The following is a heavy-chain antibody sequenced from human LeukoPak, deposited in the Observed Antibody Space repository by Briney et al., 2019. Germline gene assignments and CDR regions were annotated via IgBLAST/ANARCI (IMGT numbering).Heavy chain of an antibody. CDR1: GYTFTSYG. J-gene: IGHJ4*02. Sequence: ASVKVSCKASGYTFTSYGISWVRQAPGQGLEWMGWISAYNGNTNYAQELQGRVTMTTDTSTSTAYMELRSLRSDDTAVYYCARGRYYYDSSGLIDYWGQGTLVTVSS. D-gene: IGHD3-22*01. CDR3: ARGRYYYDSSGLIDY. V-gene: IGHV1-18*01. CDR2: ISAYNGNT.